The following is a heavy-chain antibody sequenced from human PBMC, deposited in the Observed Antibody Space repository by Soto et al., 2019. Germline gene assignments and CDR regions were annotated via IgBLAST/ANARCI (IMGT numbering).Heavy chain of an antibody. J-gene: IGHJ6*02. D-gene: IGHD2-21*01. CDR1: GGSISNSISNYY. CDR3: XXXXXXGDPYYYYGMDV. Sequence: QVQLQESGPGLVKPSETLSLTCTVSGGSISNSISNYYWNWIRQPPGKGLEWIGYIYYNGGTNYNPSLKSRVTISVDTSKNQFSLKLMSVTAADTAVYYXXXXXXXGDPYYYYGMDVWGQGTTVTXSS. V-gene: IGHV4-61*01. CDR2: IYYNGGT.